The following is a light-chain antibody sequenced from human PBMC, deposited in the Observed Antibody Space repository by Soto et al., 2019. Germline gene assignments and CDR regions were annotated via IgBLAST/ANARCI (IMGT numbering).Light chain of an antibody. CDR2: AAS. V-gene: IGKV1-39*01. J-gene: IGKJ4*01. CDR3: QQSYSTRN. Sequence: DIQMTQSPSSLSASVGDRVTITCRASQSISSYLNWYQQKPGKAPKLLIYAASSLQSRVPSRFSGSGSGTDFTLTISSMQPEDSATYYCQQSYSTRNLGGGTKEDIK. CDR1: QSISSY.